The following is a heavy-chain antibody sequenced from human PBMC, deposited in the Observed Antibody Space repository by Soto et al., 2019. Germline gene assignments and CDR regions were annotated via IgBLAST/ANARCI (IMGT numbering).Heavy chain of an antibody. V-gene: IGHV2-5*02. CDR3: AHRPGGGWYVDY. CDR2: IYWDDDK. J-gene: IGHJ4*02. Sequence: QITLKESGPTLVKPTQTLTLTCTFSGFSLSTGGVGVAWIRQPPGKALEWLAFIYWDDDKRYSPSLKSRLTITKDTSKNQVVLTMTNMDPVDTATYYWAHRPGGGWYVDYWGQGTLVTVSS. CDR1: GFSLSTGGVG. D-gene: IGHD6-19*01.